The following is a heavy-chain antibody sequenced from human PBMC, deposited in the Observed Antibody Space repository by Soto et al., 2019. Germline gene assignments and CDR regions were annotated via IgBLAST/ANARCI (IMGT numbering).Heavy chain of an antibody. Sequence: PGESLKISCKGSGYSFITYWIGWVRQMPGKGLEWMAMIYPADSETRYSPSFQGHVTISADKSISTAYLQWSSLKASDTAIYYCARLLITMVRGVLPSDGWFDPWGQGNLVTVSS. CDR3: ARLLITMVRGVLPSDGWFDP. J-gene: IGHJ5*02. D-gene: IGHD3-10*01. CDR1: GYSFITYW. V-gene: IGHV5-51*01. CDR2: IYPADSET.